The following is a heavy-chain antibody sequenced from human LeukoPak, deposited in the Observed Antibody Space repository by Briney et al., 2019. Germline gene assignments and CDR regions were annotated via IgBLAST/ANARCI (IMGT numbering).Heavy chain of an antibody. D-gene: IGHD1-26*01. CDR3: ARDGSTVGAVDAFDI. CDR2: IYYSGST. J-gene: IGHJ3*02. CDR1: GGSISSYY. Sequence: PSETLSLTCTVSGGSISSYYWSWIRQPPGKGLEWIGYIYYSGSTNYNPSLKSRVIISVDTSKNQFSLKLSSVTAADTAVYYCARDGSTVGAVDAFDIWGQGTMVTVSS. V-gene: IGHV4-59*01.